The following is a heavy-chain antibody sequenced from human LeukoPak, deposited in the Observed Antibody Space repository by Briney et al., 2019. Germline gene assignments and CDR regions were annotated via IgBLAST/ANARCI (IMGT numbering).Heavy chain of an antibody. Sequence: SETLSLTCTVSGGSISSYYWSWIRQPPGKGLEWIGYIYYSGSTNYNPSLKSRVTISVDTSKNQFSLKLSSVTAADTAVYYCARNGGASYYDFWSGFNWFDPWGQGTLVTVSS. V-gene: IGHV4-59*01. CDR3: ARNGGASYYDFWSGFNWFDP. J-gene: IGHJ5*02. CDR2: IYYSGST. CDR1: GGSISSYY. D-gene: IGHD3-3*01.